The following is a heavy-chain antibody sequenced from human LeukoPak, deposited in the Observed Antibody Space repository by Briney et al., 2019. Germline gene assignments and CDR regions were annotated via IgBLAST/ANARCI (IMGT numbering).Heavy chain of an antibody. CDR2: IYSGGST. CDR3: AREVTGSSWQGFDP. CDR1: GFTVSSNY. J-gene: IGHJ5*02. Sequence: GGSLRLSCAASGFTVSSNYMSWVRQAPGKGLEWVSVIYSGGSTYYADSVKGRFTISRDNSKNTLYLQTNSLRAEDTAVYYCAREVTGSSWQGFDPWGQGTLVTVSS. V-gene: IGHV3-66*01. D-gene: IGHD6-13*01.